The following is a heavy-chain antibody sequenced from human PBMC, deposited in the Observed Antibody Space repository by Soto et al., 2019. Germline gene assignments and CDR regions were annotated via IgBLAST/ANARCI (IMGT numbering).Heavy chain of an antibody. D-gene: IGHD2-21*02. V-gene: IGHV4-30-4*01. J-gene: IGHJ5*02. Sequence: SETLSLTCTVSGASIRSTDYYWSWIRQAPGKGLEWIGYVYYTRSTYYNPSLMSRLTISVDTSKNQFSLKLTSVTAAETAVYYCVRTAREGAVAPHWFDRWGQGTQVTVSS. CDR2: VYYTRST. CDR3: VRTAREGAVAPHWFDR. CDR1: GASIRSTDYY.